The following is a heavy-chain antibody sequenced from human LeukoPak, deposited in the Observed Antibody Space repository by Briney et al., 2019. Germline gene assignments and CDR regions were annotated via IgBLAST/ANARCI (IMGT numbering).Heavy chain of an antibody. CDR2: INPNSGGT. D-gene: IGHD5-24*01. Sequence: ASVKVSCKASGYTFTGYYMHWVRQAPGQGLEWMGWINPNSGGTNYAQKFQGRVTMTRDTSISTAYMELSRLRSDDTAVYYCARAHWGDGYNSLDYWGQGTLVTVSS. J-gene: IGHJ4*02. V-gene: IGHV1-2*02. CDR1: GYTFTGYY. CDR3: ARAHWGDGYNSLDY.